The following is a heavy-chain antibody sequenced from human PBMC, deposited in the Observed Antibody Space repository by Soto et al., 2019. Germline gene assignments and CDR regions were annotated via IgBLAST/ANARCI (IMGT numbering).Heavy chain of an antibody. CDR1: GYNFDAFD. CDR2: MNPRTGDT. J-gene: IGHJ4*02. CDR3: VRQPGGVATPGDDY. D-gene: IGHD3-10*01. Sequence: ASVKVSCKASGYNFDAFDIHWVRQAAGQGLEWMGWMNPRTGDTAFAQEFQDRVTMTSDTSRNTAYMEVSGLRSEDTAVYFCVRQPGGVATPGDDYRGQGTLVTVS. V-gene: IGHV1-8*02.